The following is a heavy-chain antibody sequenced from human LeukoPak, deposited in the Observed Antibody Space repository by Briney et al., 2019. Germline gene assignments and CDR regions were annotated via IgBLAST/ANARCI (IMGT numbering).Heavy chain of an antibody. J-gene: IGHJ5*02. CDR3: ARAKRKSMVRGVIIEGNWFDP. D-gene: IGHD3-10*01. V-gene: IGHV1-18*04. CDR2: ISAYNGNT. Sequence: ASVKVSCKASGYTFTSYGISWVRLAPGQGLEWMGWISAYNGNTNYAQKLQGRVTMTTDTSTSTAYMELRSLRSDDTAVYYCARAKRKSMVRGVIIEGNWFDPWGQGTLVTVSS. CDR1: GYTFTSYG.